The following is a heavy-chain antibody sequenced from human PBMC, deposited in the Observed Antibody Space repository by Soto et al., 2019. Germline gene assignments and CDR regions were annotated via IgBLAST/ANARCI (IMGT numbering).Heavy chain of an antibody. CDR1: GGTFSSYA. V-gene: IGHV1-69*06. Sequence: SVKVSCKASGGTFSSYAISWVRQAPGQGLEWMGGIIPIFGTANYAQKFQGRVTITADKSTSTAYMELSSLRSEDTAVYYCARDRTQRGTDIDPDDAFDIWGQGTMVTVSS. CDR2: IIPIFGTA. J-gene: IGHJ3*02. D-gene: IGHD5-18*01. CDR3: ARDRTQRGTDIDPDDAFDI.